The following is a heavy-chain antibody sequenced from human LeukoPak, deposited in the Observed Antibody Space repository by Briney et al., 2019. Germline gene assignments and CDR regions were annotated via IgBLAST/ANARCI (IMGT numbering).Heavy chain of an antibody. CDR1: GGSTSGSY. V-gene: IGHV4-59*01. CDR2: IHYTGST. Sequence: PSETLSLTCSVSGGSTSGSYWSWVRQPPGKGLQWIGYIHYTGSTDYNPSLKSRVTISIDTPKNQVSLRVTSVTAADTAVYYCARTGYGRDYYGMDVWGQGTTVTVSS. J-gene: IGHJ6*02. D-gene: IGHD1-26*01. CDR3: ARTGYGRDYYGMDV.